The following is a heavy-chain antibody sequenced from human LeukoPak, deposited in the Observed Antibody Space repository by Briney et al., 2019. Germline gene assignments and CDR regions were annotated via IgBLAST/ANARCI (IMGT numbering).Heavy chain of an antibody. V-gene: IGHV3-30-3*01. Sequence: GRSLRLSCAASGFPFSSYALHWVRQAPGKGLEWVAVISYDGSNKYYADSVKGRFTISRDNSKNTLYLQMNSLRAEDTAVYYCAREASGDYVWGSYRYGYYFDYWGQGTLVTVSS. CDR3: AREASGDYVWGSYRYGYYFDY. J-gene: IGHJ4*02. CDR1: GFPFSSYA. CDR2: ISYDGSNK. D-gene: IGHD3-16*02.